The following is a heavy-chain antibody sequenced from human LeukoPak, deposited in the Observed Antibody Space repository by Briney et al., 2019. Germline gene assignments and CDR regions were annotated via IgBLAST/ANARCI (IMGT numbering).Heavy chain of an antibody. Sequence: GGSLRLSCAASGFTFSDYYMSWIRQAPGKGLEWVSYISSSGSTIYYADSVKGRFTISRDNAKNTLYLQMNSLRAEDTAVYYCARVPYCGGDCYSLHYYYMDVWGKGTTVTVSS. J-gene: IGHJ6*03. CDR2: ISSSGSTI. CDR3: ARVPYCGGDCYSLHYYYMDV. CDR1: GFTFSDYY. V-gene: IGHV3-11*04. D-gene: IGHD2-21*02.